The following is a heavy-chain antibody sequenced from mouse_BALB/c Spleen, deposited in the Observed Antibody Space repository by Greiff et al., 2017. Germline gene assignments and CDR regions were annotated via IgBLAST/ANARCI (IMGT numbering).Heavy chain of an antibody. CDR3: AREGYAMDY. V-gene: IGHV1S56*01. CDR1: GYTFTSYY. Sequence: VQLQESGPELVKPGASVKMSCKASGYTFTSYYIHWVKQRPGQGLEWIGWIYPGDGSTKYNEKFKGKTTLTADKSSSTAYMLLSSLTSEDSAIYFCAREGYAMDYWGQGTSVTVSS. CDR2: IYPGDGST. J-gene: IGHJ4*01.